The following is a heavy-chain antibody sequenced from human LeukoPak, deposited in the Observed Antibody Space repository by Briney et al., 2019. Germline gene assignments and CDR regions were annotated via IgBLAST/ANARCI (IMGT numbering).Heavy chain of an antibody. J-gene: IGHJ4*02. CDR1: GFTFSNYA. CDR3: ARDRMSGGGYSSFFDY. D-gene: IGHD5-18*01. CDR2: ISHDGSNT. V-gene: IGHV3-30-3*01. Sequence: QPGGSLSLACAASGFTFSNYAMSWVRQAPGKGLEWVTSISHDGSNTFYADSMEGRFTVSRDNSKNMVYLQMNSLRLEDTALYYCARDRMSGGGYSSFFDYWGQGALVTVSS.